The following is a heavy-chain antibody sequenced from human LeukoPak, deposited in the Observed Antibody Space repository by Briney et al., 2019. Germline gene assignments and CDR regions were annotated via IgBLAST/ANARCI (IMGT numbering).Heavy chain of an antibody. CDR3: AKSGAVYGDHDY. CDR2: ISYDGSNK. Sequence: PGGSLRLSCAASGFTFSSYAMHWVRQAPGKGLEWVAVISYDGSNKYYADSVKGRFTISRDNSKSTLYLQMNSLRAEDMAVYYCAKSGAVYGDHDYWGQGTLVTVSS. J-gene: IGHJ4*02. V-gene: IGHV3-30*04. CDR1: GFTFSSYA. D-gene: IGHD4-17*01.